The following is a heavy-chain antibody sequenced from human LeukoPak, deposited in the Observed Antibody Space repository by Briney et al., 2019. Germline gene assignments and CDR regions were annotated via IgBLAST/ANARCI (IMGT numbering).Heavy chain of an antibody. CDR2: IYYSGST. CDR3: AGQSASETY. V-gene: IGHV4-59*12. Sequence: SETLSLTCTVSGGSISSYYWSWIRQPPGKGLEWIGYIYYSGSTYYNPSLKIRVTMSVDTSKNQFSLKLSSVTAADTAVYYCAGQSASETYWGQATLVTVSS. D-gene: IGHD3-10*01. J-gene: IGHJ4*02. CDR1: GGSISSYY.